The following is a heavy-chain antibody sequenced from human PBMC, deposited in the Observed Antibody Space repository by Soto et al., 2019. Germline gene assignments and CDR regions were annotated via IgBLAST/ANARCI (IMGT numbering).Heavy chain of an antibody. D-gene: IGHD5-18*01. Sequence: PAETLSLTCTVSGGSISSGDYYWSWILHPPGKGLEWIGYIYYSGSTYYNPSLKSRVTISVDTSKNHFYLKLSSVTAADTAVYYCARGYSHGRFDSESWGHENLVIVSP. CDR1: GGSISSGDYY. CDR3: ARGYSHGRFDSES. V-gene: IGHV4-30-4*01. CDR2: IYYSGST. J-gene: IGHJ5*01.